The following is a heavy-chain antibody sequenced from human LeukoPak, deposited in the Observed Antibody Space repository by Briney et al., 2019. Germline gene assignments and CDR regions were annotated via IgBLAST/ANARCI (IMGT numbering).Heavy chain of an antibody. V-gene: IGHV5-51*01. Sequence: GESLKISCKGSGHSFTNYWIGWVRQVPGKGLEWMGIIYPGGSDTRYSPSFQGQVTISADKSISTAYLQWSSLKASDTAMYYCARLDKTTGSNFDYWGQGTLVTVSS. CDR3: ARLDKTTGSNFDY. J-gene: IGHJ4*02. CDR2: IYPGGSDT. CDR1: GHSFTNYW. D-gene: IGHD1-1*01.